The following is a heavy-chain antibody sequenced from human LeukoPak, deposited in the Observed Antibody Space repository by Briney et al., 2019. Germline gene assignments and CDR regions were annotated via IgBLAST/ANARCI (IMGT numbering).Heavy chain of an antibody. CDR1: GFTFSSYG. D-gene: IGHD6-6*01. Sequence: GGSLRLSCAASGFTFSSYGMHWVRQAPGKGLEWVAVISYDGSNKYYADSVKGRFTISRDNSKNTLYLQMNSLRAENTAVYSCAKTARPYYYYGMDVWGQGTTATVSS. CDR3: AKTARPYYYYGMDV. V-gene: IGHV3-30*18. CDR2: ISYDGSNK. J-gene: IGHJ6*02.